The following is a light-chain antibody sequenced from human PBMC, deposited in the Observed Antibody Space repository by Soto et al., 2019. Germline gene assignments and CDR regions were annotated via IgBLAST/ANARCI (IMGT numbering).Light chain of an antibody. CDR1: SSDVGGYNY. CDR3: SSYTSSSTLM. V-gene: IGLV2-14*01. J-gene: IGLJ3*02. Sequence: QSALTQPASVSGSPGQSITISCTGTSSDVGGYNYVSWYQQHPGKAPKVLIYEVSDRPSGVSNRFSGSKSGNTASLTIPGLQAEDEDDYYCSSYTSSSTLMFGGGTTLTVL. CDR2: EVS.